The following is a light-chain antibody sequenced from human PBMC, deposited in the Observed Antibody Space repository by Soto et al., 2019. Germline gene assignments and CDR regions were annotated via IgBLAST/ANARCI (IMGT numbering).Light chain of an antibody. V-gene: IGKV1-5*01. J-gene: IGKJ2*01. CDR2: DAS. CDR1: QRFNRG. CDR3: QQYNSFPYT. Sequence: DIQMTQSPSTLSASVGDRVTITGRAIQRFNRGLAWYPQKPGKAPNLLIYDASTLESGVPASFSGSGSGTEFTLTISILQPDDFASYYCQQYNSFPYTFGQGTNLEI.